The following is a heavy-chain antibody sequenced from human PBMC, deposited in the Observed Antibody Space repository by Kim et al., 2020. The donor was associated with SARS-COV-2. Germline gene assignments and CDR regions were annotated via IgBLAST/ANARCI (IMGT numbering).Heavy chain of an antibody. Sequence: SETLSLTCTVSGGSVSSGSYYWSWIRQPPGKGLEWIGYIYYSGSTNYNPSLKSRVTISVDTSKNQFSLKLSSVTAADTAVYYCARLGLERRHCSSTSCYYYYGMDVWGQGTTVTVSS. V-gene: IGHV4-61*01. CDR1: GGSVSSGSYY. CDR2: IYYSGST. D-gene: IGHD2-2*01. J-gene: IGHJ6*02. CDR3: ARLGLERRHCSSTSCYYYYGMDV.